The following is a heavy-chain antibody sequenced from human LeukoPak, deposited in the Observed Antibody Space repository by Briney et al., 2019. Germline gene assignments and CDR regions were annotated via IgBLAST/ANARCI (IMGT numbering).Heavy chain of an antibody. J-gene: IGHJ5*02. CDR3: ARGEWLVLILTKFDP. CDR1: GGTFNSYA. D-gene: IGHD6-19*01. CDR2: IIPIFGTA. V-gene: IGHV1-69*06. Sequence: ASVKVSCKASGGTFNSYAISWVRQAPGQGLEWMGGIIPIFGTANYAQKFQGRVTITADKSTSTAYMELSSLRSEDTAVYYCARGEWLVLILTKFDPWGQGTLVTVSS.